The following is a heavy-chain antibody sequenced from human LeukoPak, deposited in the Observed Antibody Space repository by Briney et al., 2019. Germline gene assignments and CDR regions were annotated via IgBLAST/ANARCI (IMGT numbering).Heavy chain of an antibody. J-gene: IGHJ4*02. CDR1: GGSISSGSYY. D-gene: IGHD3-9*01. CDR2: IYSSGST. Sequence: SETLSLTCTVSGGSISSGSYYWSWIRQPAGKGLEWIGRIYSSGSTNYNPSLKGRVTISVDTSKNQFSLKLSSVTAADTAVYYCARRDYDILTGYYSRTGFDYWGQGTLVTVSS. V-gene: IGHV4-61*02. CDR3: ARRDYDILTGYYSRTGFDY.